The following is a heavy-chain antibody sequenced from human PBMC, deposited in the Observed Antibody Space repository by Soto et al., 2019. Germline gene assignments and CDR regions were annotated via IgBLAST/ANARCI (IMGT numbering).Heavy chain of an antibody. CDR2: IYSGGST. D-gene: IGHD5-12*01. Sequence: PGGSLRLSCAASGFTVSSTYMSWVRQAPGKGLEWVSLIYSGGSTYYADSAKGRFTISRDNSKNTLYLQMNSLRSDDTAVYFCARDGYRVNDALDVWGQGTMVTVSS. J-gene: IGHJ3*01. V-gene: IGHV3-53*05. CDR1: GFTVSSTY. CDR3: ARDGYRVNDALDV.